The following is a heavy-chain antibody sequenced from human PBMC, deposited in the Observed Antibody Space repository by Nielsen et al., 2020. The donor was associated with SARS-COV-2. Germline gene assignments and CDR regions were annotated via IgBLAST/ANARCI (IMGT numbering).Heavy chain of an antibody. J-gene: IGHJ4*02. V-gene: IGHV3-33*01. CDR2: IWYDGSNK. D-gene: IGHD6-25*01. CDR3: ASGAGAAGN. CDR1: GFTFSSYG. Sequence: AGSLTLSCAASGFTFSSYGMHWVRQAPGKGLEWLAVIWYDGSNKYYADSVKGRFTISRDNSKNTLYLQMTSLRAEDTAVYYCASGAGAAGNWGQGTLVTVSS.